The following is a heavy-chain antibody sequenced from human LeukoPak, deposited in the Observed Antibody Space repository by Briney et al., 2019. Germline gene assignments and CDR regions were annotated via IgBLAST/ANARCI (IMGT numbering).Heavy chain of an antibody. CDR2: MNPNSGNT. CDR1: GYTFTSYD. J-gene: IGHJ4*02. CDR3: ARALTTVTTYYFDY. D-gene: IGHD4-17*01. Sequence: ASVKVSCKASGYTFTSYDINWVRQATGQGLEWMGWMNPNSGNTGYAQKFQGRVTITTDESTSTAYMELSSLRSEDTAVYYCARALTTVTTYYFDYWGQGTLVTVSS. V-gene: IGHV1-8*01.